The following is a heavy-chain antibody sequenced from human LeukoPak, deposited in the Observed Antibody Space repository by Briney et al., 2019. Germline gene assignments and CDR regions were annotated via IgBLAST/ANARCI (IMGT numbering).Heavy chain of an antibody. J-gene: IGHJ4*02. V-gene: IGHV4-4*07. D-gene: IGHD6-6*01. CDR2: IYTSGST. CDR1: GGSISSYY. Sequence: SETLSLTCTVSGGSISSYYWSWIRQPAGKGLEWIGRIYTSGSTNYNPSLKSRVTMSVDTSKNQFSLKLSSVTAADTAVYYCARDVRSSSAYYFDYWGQGTLVTVSS. CDR3: ARDVRSSSAYYFDY.